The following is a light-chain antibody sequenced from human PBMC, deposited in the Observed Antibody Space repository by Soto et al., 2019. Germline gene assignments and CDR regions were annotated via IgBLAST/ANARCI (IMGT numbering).Light chain of an antibody. CDR1: SSDIGGYDY. CDR3: NSYTTSSSYV. CDR2: DVT. Sequence: QSVLTQPASVSGSPGQSITISCTGTSSDIGGYDYVSWYQQRPGKAPKLMIYDVTSRPSGVSYRFSGSKSGNTASLTISGLQAEDEADYYCNSYTTSSSYVFGTGTKVTVL. V-gene: IGLV2-14*01. J-gene: IGLJ1*01.